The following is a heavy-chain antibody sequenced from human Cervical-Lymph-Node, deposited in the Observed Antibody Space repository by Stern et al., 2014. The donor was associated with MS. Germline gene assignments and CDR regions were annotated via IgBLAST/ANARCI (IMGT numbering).Heavy chain of an antibody. CDR2: INAGNGNT. Sequence: QVQLVQSGAEVKKPGASVKVSSKASGYTFTSYAMHWVRQAPGQRLEWMGWINAGNGNTKYSQKFQGRVTITRDTSASTAYMELSSLRSEDTAVYYCARGPLRYFDWLPMYGMDVWGQGTTVTVYS. D-gene: IGHD3-9*01. V-gene: IGHV1-3*01. J-gene: IGHJ6*02. CDR1: GYTFTSYA. CDR3: ARGPLRYFDWLPMYGMDV.